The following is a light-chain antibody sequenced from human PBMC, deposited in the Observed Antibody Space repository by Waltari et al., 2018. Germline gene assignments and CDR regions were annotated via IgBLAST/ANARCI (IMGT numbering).Light chain of an antibody. J-gene: IGKJ3*01. Sequence: DIQLTQSPSFLSASVGDRVTITCRASQGISSYLAWYQQKPGKAPKLLIYAASTLQSGVPSRFSGSGSGTEFTLTISSLHPEDFATYYCQQLKSYPPAFGPGTKVDIK. CDR3: QQLKSYPPA. V-gene: IGKV1-9*01. CDR2: AAS. CDR1: QGISSY.